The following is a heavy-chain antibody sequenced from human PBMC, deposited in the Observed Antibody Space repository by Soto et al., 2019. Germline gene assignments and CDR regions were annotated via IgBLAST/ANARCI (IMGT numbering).Heavy chain of an antibody. V-gene: IGHV3-30-3*01. CDR2: ISYDGSNK. J-gene: IGHJ4*02. D-gene: IGHD2-15*01. Sequence: PGGSLRLSCAASGFTFSSYAMHWVRQAPGKGLEWVAVISYDGSNKYYADSVKGRFTISRDNSKNTLYLQMNSLRAEDTAVYYCARGDAVVVAATLFFGDPPFDYWGQGTLVTVSS. CDR3: ARGDAVVVAATLFFGDPPFDY. CDR1: GFTFSSYA.